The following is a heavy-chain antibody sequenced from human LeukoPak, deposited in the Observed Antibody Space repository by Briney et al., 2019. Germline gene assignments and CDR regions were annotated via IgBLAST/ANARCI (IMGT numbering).Heavy chain of an antibody. Sequence: ASVKVSCKASGYTFTGYYMHWVRQAPGQGLEWMGWINPNSGGTNYAQEFQGRVTMTRDTSISTAYMELSRLRSDDTAVYYCARIAAAGNYFDYWGQGTLVTVSS. V-gene: IGHV1-2*02. D-gene: IGHD6-13*01. J-gene: IGHJ4*02. CDR3: ARIAAAGNYFDY. CDR1: GYTFTGYY. CDR2: INPNSGGT.